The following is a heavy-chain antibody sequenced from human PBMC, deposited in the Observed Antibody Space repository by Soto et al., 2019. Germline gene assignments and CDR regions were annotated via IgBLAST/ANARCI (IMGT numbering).Heavy chain of an antibody. D-gene: IGHD3-22*01. V-gene: IGHV3-9*01. CDR3: AKDITGYSRSLDY. CDR2: ISWDSGKI. CDR1: GFTFDDYA. J-gene: IGHJ4*02. Sequence: ESGGGLVQPGRSLRLSCAASGFTFDDYAIHWVRQAPGKGLEWVSGISWDSGKIDYADSVKGRFTMYRDNAKNSLYLQMNSLRREDTALYFCAKDITGYSRSLDYWGQGTLVTVSS.